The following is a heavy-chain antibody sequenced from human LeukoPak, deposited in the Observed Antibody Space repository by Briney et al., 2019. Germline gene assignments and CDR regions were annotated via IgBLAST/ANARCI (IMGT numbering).Heavy chain of an antibody. CDR2: ISSSGGTT. J-gene: IGHJ5*02. CDR3: AKSGATPSVAWFDP. CDR1: GFTSSDYY. D-gene: IGHD1-26*01. Sequence: PGGSLRLSCAASGFTSSDYYMTWIRQPPGKGPEWISYISSSGGTTTYVDSVKGRFTISRDNAKNSLYLQMNSLRAEDTAVYYCAKSGATPSVAWFDPWGQGTLVTVSS. V-gene: IGHV3-11*01.